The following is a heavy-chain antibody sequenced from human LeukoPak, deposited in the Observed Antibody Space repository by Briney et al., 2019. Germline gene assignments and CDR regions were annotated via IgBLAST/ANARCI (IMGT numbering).Heavy chain of an antibody. CDR1: GYTFTSYY. V-gene: IGHV1-46*01. CDR2: IDPSGGST. CDR3: AVGSYCSSTSCYAHSSSWSDAFDI. D-gene: IGHD2-2*01. J-gene: IGHJ3*02. Sequence: ASVKVSCKASGYTFTSYYMHWVRQAPGQGLEWMGIIDPSGGSTSYAQKFQGRVTMTRDMSTSTVYMELSSLRSEDTAVYYCAVGSYCSSTSCYAHSSSWSDAFDIWGQRTLVTVSS.